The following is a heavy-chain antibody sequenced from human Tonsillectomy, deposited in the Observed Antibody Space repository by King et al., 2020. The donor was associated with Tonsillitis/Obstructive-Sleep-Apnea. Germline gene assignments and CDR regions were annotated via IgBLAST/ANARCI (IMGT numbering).Heavy chain of an antibody. V-gene: IGHV4-34*01. Sequence: VQLQQWGAGLLKPSETLSLTCAVYGGSFSDYYWSWIRQPPGKGLEWIGEINHSGSTNYNPSLKSRVTISADTSKNQFSLKLSSVTAADTAVYYCARAPFYSYEILTGYLNWFDPWGQGSLVTVSS. CDR3: ARAPFYSYEILTGYLNWFDP. CDR1: GGSFSDYY. CDR2: INHSGST. D-gene: IGHD3-9*01. J-gene: IGHJ5*02.